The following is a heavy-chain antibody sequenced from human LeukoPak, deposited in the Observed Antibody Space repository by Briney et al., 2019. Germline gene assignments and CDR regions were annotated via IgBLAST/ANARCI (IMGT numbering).Heavy chain of an antibody. V-gene: IGHV4-34*01. CDR2: INHSGST. CDR3: ARAPYTSSWSDGFDM. D-gene: IGHD6-13*01. Sequence: SETLSLTCAVYGVSFSGYYWSWIRQPAGKGLEWIGEINHSGSTNYNPSLKSRVTISVDTSKNQFSLKLSSVTAADTAVYYCARAPYTSSWSDGFDMWGQGTMVTVSS. CDR1: GVSFSGYY. J-gene: IGHJ3*02.